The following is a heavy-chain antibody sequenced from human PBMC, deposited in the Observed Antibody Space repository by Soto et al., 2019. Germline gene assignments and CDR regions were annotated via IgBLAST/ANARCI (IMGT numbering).Heavy chain of an antibody. Sequence: QVQLQESGPGLVKPSQTLSLTCTVSGGSITSDYSCWGWIRQPPGEGLEWIGHIFDSGNSNTNPSLRSQVSISLETSKTHFSLTLSSVTAAYTAVYYCSRGQSGDKVNYWGKGALVTVSS. CDR1: GGSITSDYSC. CDR3: SRGQSGDKVNY. D-gene: IGHD7-27*01. J-gene: IGHJ4*02. V-gene: IGHV4-30-4*01. CDR2: IFDSGNS.